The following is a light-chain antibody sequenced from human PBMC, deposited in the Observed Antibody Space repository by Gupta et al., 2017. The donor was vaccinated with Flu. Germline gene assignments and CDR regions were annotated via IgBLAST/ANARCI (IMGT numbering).Light chain of an antibody. J-gene: IGLJ1*01. CDR1: SSNIGAGSN. Sequence: QSVLTQPPSVSGAPGQRVTIPCTGRSSNIGAGSNVQWYQQLPGTAPKLLIYGNTNRHSGVPDRFSGSKAGTSASPAITSASLAITGLQAEDEADYYCQSYESSLSGYVFGTGTKVTVL. V-gene: IGLV1-40*01. CDR2: GNT. CDR3: QSYESSLSGYV.